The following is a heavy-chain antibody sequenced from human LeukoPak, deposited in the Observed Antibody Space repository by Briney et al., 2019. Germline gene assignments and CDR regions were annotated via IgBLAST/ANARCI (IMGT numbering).Heavy chain of an antibody. CDR3: ARDGPEGGDY. V-gene: IGHV1-46*01. Sequence: ASVKVSRRASGYTFPSYYMHWVQQAPGQGLEWMGIINPSGGSTSYAQKFQGRVTMTRDTSTSTVYMELSSLRSEDTAVYYCARDGPEGGDYWGQGTLVTVSS. J-gene: IGHJ4*02. D-gene: IGHD1-14*01. CDR2: INPSGGST. CDR1: GYTFPSYY.